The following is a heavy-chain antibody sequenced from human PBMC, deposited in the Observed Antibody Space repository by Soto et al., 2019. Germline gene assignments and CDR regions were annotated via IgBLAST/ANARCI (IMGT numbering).Heavy chain of an antibody. Sequence: SETLSLTCTVSGGSISSYYWSWIRQPPGKGLEWIGYIYYSGSTNYNPSLNSPVTISVDTSKNQFSLKLSSVTAADTAVYYCAREIDSGSYYSGGSGYFDYWGQGTLVTVSS. CDR2: IYYSGST. J-gene: IGHJ4*02. CDR3: AREIDSGSYYSGGSGYFDY. CDR1: GGSISSYY. D-gene: IGHD1-26*01. V-gene: IGHV4-59*01.